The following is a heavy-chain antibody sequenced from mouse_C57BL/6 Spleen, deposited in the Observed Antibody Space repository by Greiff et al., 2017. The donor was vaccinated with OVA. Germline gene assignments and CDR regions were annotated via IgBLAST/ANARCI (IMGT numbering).Heavy chain of an antibody. CDR3: ARNEDYSNYVNAMDY. CDR1: GFSLTSYG. CDR2: IWSGGST. Sequence: QVHVKQSGPGLVQPSQSLSITCTVSGFSLTSYGVHWVRQSPGKGLEWLGVIWSGGSTDYNAAFISRLSISKDNSKSQVFFKMNSLQADDTAIYYCARNEDYSNYVNAMDYWGQGTSVTVSS. V-gene: IGHV2-2*01. J-gene: IGHJ4*01. D-gene: IGHD2-5*01.